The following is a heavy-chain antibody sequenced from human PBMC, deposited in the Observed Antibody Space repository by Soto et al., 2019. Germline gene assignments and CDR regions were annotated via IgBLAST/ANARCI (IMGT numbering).Heavy chain of an antibody. CDR3: ARDRDQYSGSFYNRGDLDC. CDR1: GGSISSSSYF. CDR2: MYYSGTT. Sequence: SETLSLTCTVSGGSISSSSYFWGWIRQPPGKGLEWIGSMYYSGTTYYNPSLKSRVTISVDTSKNQFSLKLSSVTAADTAVYYCARDRDQYSGSFYNRGDLDCWGQGTLVTVSS. D-gene: IGHD3-10*01. J-gene: IGHJ4*02. V-gene: IGHV4-39*02.